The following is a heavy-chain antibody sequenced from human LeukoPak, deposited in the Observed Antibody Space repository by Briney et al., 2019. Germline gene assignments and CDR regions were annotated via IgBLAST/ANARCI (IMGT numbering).Heavy chain of an antibody. CDR2: ISAYNGNT. Sequence: AASVRVSCEASGYSFTSSGFSWVRQAPGHGLEWTGWISAYNGNTNYAQNLQGRVTMTTDTSTSTAYMELRSLRSDDTAVYYCARDSMASAGVYYFDYGGQGSLLSVSS. J-gene: IGHJ4*02. V-gene: IGHV1-18*01. D-gene: IGHD6-25*01. CDR3: ARDSMASAGVYYFDY. CDR1: GYSFTSSG.